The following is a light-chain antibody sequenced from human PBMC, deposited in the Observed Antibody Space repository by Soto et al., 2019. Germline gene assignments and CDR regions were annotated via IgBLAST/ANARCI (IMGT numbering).Light chain of an antibody. CDR3: QQYNKWHLT. Sequence: EIMMTQSPGTLSASPGERATLSCRASQSVSSNLAWYQQKPGQAPRLLLYAVSTRATGIPARFSGSGSGTEFTLTISSLQSEDFAVYYCQQYNKWHLTFGQATKVEIK. V-gene: IGKV3-15*01. CDR2: AVS. CDR1: QSVSSN. J-gene: IGKJ1*01.